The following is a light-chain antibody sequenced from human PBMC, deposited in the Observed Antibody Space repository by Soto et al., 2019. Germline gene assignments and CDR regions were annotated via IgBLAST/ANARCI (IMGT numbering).Light chain of an antibody. J-gene: IGKJ2*01. CDR2: GAS. V-gene: IGKV3-20*01. CDR3: QQYCSSPRT. Sequence: EIVLTQSPGTLSLSPGERATLSCRASQSVTSNYLAWYQQKPGQAPRLLIYGASTRATGIPGRFSGSGSGTDFTLTITRLEPEDFAVYYCQQYCSSPRTFGQGTKLEI. CDR1: QSVTSNY.